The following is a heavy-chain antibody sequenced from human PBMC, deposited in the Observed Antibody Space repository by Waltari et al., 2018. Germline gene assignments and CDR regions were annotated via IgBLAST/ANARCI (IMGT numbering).Heavy chain of an antibody. D-gene: IGHD3-22*01. J-gene: IGHJ4*02. Sequence: QVQLQESGRGLVKPSETLSLTCAVSGYSISSGYYWGWIRQPPGKGLEWIGSIYHSGSTYYNPSLKSRVTISVDTSKNQFSRRLSSGTAADTAVYYCAGGSSMIVVVMDYWGQGTLVTVSS. CDR1: GYSISSGYY. V-gene: IGHV4-38-2*01. CDR3: AGGSSMIVVVMDY. CDR2: IYHSGST.